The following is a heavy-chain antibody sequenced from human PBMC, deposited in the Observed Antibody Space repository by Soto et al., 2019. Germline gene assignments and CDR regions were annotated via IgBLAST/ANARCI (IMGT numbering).Heavy chain of an antibody. CDR1: GYSFTSYW. CDR2: IDPSDSYT. D-gene: IGHD2-2*01. V-gene: IGHV5-10-1*01. J-gene: IGHJ4*02. Sequence: GESLKISCKGSGYSFTSYWISWVRQMPGKGLEWMGRIDPSDSYTNYSPSFQGHVTISADKSISTAYLQWSSLKASDTAMYYCARGVGYCSSTSCEPLDYWGQGTLVTVYS. CDR3: ARGVGYCSSTSCEPLDY.